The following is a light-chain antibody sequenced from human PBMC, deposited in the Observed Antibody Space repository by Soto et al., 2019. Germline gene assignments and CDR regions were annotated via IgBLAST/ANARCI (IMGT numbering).Light chain of an antibody. CDR3: QQYSNWPRT. J-gene: IGKJ1*01. Sequence: EIVLIHSQVTLSLSAGQRSTLYFRASQSISSNLAWYQQKPGQAPRLLIYGASTRATGIPARFSGSGSGTEFTLTISSLQSEDFAVYYCQQYSNWPRTFGQGTKVDIK. CDR2: GAS. CDR1: QSISSN. V-gene: IGKV3-15*01.